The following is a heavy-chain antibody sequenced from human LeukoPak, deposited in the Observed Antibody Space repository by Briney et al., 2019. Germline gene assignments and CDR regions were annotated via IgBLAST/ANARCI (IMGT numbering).Heavy chain of an antibody. CDR3: ASASSHRIAAGGDY. J-gene: IGHJ4*02. D-gene: IGHD6-13*01. V-gene: IGHV3-74*01. CDR1: GFTFSNYW. Sequence: GGSLRLSCAASGFTFSNYWTHWVRQAPGKGLVWVSRINSDGSSRNYADSVKGRFTISRDNAKNTLYLQMNSLRAEDTAVYYCASASSHRIAAGGDYWGQGTLVTVSS. CDR2: INSDGSSR.